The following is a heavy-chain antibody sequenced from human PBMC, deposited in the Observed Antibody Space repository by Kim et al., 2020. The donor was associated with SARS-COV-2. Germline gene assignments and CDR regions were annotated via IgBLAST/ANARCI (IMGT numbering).Heavy chain of an antibody. CDR3: ARSSSGSHSFFDY. Sequence: YNPSLKSRVTISVDTSKNQFSLKLSSVTAADTAVYYCARSSSGSHSFFDYWGQGTLVTVSS. J-gene: IGHJ4*02. V-gene: IGHV4-34*01. D-gene: IGHD1-26*01.